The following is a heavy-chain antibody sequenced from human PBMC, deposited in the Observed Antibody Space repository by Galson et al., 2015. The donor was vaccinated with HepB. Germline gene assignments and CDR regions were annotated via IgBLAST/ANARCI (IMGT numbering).Heavy chain of an antibody. CDR2: IRSKASDYAT. D-gene: IGHD6-13*01. V-gene: IGHV3-73*01. CDR1: GFTFSGSA. J-gene: IGHJ4*02. Sequence: SLRLSCAASGFTFSGSAIHWVRQASGKGPEWVGRIRSKASDYATAYAASLQGRLTISRDDSKYTTYLHMNSLTTEDTAVYYCLRLGDLSGYSSSWGQGTLVTVSS. CDR3: LRLGDLSGYSSS.